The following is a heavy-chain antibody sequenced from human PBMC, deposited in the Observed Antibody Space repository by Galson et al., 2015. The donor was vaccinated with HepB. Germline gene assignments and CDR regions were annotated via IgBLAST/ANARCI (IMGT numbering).Heavy chain of an antibody. CDR1: GFTFSNHG. J-gene: IGHJ2*01. V-gene: IGHV3-30*18. CDR2: ISSGGGNQ. CDR3: AQEITAQAGCGYFDL. Sequence: SLRLSCAASGFTFSNHGIHWVRRAPGKGLEWVAVISSGGGNQYLADSVRGRVTLSRDNPKNTVYLQMNSLGAEDAAVYYCAQEITAQAGCGYFDLSARAALVTVSA. D-gene: IGHD6-13*01.